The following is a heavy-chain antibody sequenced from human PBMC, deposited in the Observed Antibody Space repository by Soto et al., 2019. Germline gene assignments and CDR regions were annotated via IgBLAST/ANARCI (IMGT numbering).Heavy chain of an antibody. J-gene: IGHJ3*02. CDR2: IIPILGIA. Sequence: GASVKVSCKASGGTFSSYTISWVRQAPGQGLEWMGRIIPILGIANYAQKFQGRVTITADKSTSTAYMELSSLRSEDTAVYYCARGSSGWYRDAFDIWGQGTMVTVSS. D-gene: IGHD6-19*01. CDR3: ARGSSGWYRDAFDI. CDR1: GGTFSSYT. V-gene: IGHV1-69*02.